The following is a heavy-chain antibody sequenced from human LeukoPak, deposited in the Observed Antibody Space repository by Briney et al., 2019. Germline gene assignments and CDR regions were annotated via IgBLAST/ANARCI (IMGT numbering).Heavy chain of an antibody. CDR3: ARYFGSSGSLDY. CDR1: GGSISSYY. J-gene: IGHJ4*02. V-gene: IGHV4-59*01. D-gene: IGHD3-22*01. CDR2: ISYSGST. Sequence: SETLSLTCTVSGGSISSYYWSWIRQPPGKGLEWIGYISYSGSTNDNPSLRSRVTMSVDTSRNQFSLNLSSVTAADTAVYFCARYFGSSGSLDYWGQGTLVTVSS.